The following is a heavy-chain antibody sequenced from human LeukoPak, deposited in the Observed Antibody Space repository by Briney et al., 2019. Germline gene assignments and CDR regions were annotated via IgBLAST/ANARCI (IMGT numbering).Heavy chain of an antibody. D-gene: IGHD3-3*01. V-gene: IGHV1-2*02. CDR3: ARDPDDLLSGGSYYDNGMDV. CDR2: INPNSGGT. Sequence: GASVKVSCKASGYTFTGYYMHWVRQAPGQGLEWMGWINPNSGGTNYAQKFQGRVTMTRDTSISTAYMELSRLRSDDTAVYYCARDPDDLLSGGSYYDNGMDVWGQGTTVTVSS. J-gene: IGHJ6*02. CDR1: GYTFTGYY.